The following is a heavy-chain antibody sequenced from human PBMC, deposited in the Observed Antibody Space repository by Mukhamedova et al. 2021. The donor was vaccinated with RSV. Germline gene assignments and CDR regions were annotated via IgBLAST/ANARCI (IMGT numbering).Heavy chain of an antibody. Sequence: QPPGKGLEWIGEIHHSGSTKYNPSLKSRVTITGDTSKNLFSLKLSSVTAADTAVYYCARSSYFYDSLGYFPNWGQGTLVTVSS. CDR2: IHHSGST. J-gene: IGHJ4*02. D-gene: IGHD3-22*01. CDR3: ARSSYFYDSLGYFPN. V-gene: IGHV4-34*01.